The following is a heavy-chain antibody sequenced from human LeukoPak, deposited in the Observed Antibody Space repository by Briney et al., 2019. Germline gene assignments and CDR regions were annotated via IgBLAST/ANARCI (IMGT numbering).Heavy chain of an antibody. J-gene: IGHJ4*02. CDR2: ISYDGSNK. CDR3: ARGSPEGDAYYFDY. Sequence: GGSLRLSCAASGFTFSSYAMHRVRQAPGKGLEWVAVISYDGSNKYYADSVKGRFTISRDNSKNTLYLQMNSLRAEDTAVYYCARGSPEGDAYYFDYWGQGTLVTVSS. V-gene: IGHV3-30-3*01. D-gene: IGHD2-21*02. CDR1: GFTFSSYA.